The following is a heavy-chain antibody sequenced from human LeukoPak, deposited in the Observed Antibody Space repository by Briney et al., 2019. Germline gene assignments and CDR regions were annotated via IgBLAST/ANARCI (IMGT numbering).Heavy chain of an antibody. J-gene: IGHJ4*02. CDR3: SIVAVASGFNY. Sequence: GGSLRLSCAASGFTLFSSYDMHWVRQAPGKGLEWVAIIDSVKGRFTISRDNSRNTLYLQMNSLRVEDTAVYYCSIVAVASGFNYWGQGTLVTVSS. V-gene: IGHV3-30*02. CDR1: GFTLFSSYD. D-gene: IGHD6-19*01. CDR2: I.